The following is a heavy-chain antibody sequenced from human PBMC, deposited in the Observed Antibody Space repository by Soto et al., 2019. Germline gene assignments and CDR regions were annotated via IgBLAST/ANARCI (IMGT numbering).Heavy chain of an antibody. CDR3: AKDRWEFTRYFDS. D-gene: IGHD1-26*01. V-gene: IGHV3-30*18. CDR2: ISKDGNDQ. J-gene: IGHJ4*02. CDR1: GFTFSTYA. Sequence: QVQLVESVGGVVQPGTSLRLSCAASGFTFSTYAMHWVRQAPGKGLEWVAMISKDGNDQYYADSVKGRFTVSRDNSKNTVSLQMHSLRPEDTAFYYCAKDRWEFTRYFDSWGQGTLVTVSS.